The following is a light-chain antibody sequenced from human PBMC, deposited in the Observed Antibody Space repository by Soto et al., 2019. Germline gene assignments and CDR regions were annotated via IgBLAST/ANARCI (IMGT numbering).Light chain of an antibody. CDR3: QQSFSAPPYT. CDR1: QTISSY. J-gene: IGKJ2*01. Sequence: DIPMTQSPSSLSASVGDRVTITCRASQTISSYLNWYQQIPGKAPKLLIYAASSLLSGVPSRFSGSGSGTNFTLTISSLQPEDFATYYCQQSFSAPPYTFGQRTKLDIK. V-gene: IGKV1-39*01. CDR2: AAS.